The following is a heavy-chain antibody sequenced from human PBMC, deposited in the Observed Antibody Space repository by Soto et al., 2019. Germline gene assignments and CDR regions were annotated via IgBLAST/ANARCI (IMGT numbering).Heavy chain of an antibody. Sequence: SETLSLTCAVCGDCVTSNVWWSWVRQPPGKGLEWIGEAYHNGLTDYNPSLKSRVTMSVDTSKNEFSLKLTSLTAADTAIYYCARDAAVPGESDRFDYWGQGTLVTVSS. CDR3: ARDAAVPGESDRFDY. D-gene: IGHD6-19*01. CDR1: GDCVTSNVW. V-gene: IGHV4-4*02. CDR2: AYHNGLT. J-gene: IGHJ4*02.